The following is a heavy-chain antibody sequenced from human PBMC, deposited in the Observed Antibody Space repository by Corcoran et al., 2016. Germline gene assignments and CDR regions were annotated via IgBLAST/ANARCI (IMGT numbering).Heavy chain of an antibody. CDR3: ARPLFGGYYQSAFDI. CDR1: GGSISSNTYY. J-gene: IGHJ3*02. D-gene: IGHD3-22*01. CDR2: ISHSDST. V-gene: IGHV4-39*07. Sequence: QLQLQESGPGLVKPSETLSLTCTVSGGSISSNTYYWGWFRQPPGKGLEWIGSISHSDSTYFNPSLKSRVTISLDTSKNQFSLRLSSVTAAATAVYCCARPLFGGYYQSAFDIWGQGTVVTVSS.